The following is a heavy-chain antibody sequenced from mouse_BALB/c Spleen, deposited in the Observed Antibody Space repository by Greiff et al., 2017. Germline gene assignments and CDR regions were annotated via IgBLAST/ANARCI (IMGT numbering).Heavy chain of an antibody. CDR2: ISYSGST. CDR1: GYSITSDYA. CDR3: ARPNWDGYFDV. Sequence: EVQLQESGPGLVKPSQSLSLTCTVTGYSITSDYAWNWIRQFPGNKLEWMGYISYSGSTSYNPSLKSRISITRDTSKNQFFLQLNSVTTEDTATYYCARPNWDGYFDVWGAGTTVTVSS. V-gene: IGHV3-2*02. D-gene: IGHD4-1*01. J-gene: IGHJ1*01.